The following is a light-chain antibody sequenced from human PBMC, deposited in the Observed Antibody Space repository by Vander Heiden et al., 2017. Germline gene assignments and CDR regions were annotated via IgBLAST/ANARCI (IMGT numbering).Light chain of an antibody. CDR2: EVS. CDR1: SSDVGRHNL. Sequence: QSALTMPAAVSASPRPSITISGTRSSSDVGRHNLVPCYQHPPAGAPHLMLYEVSKRPSGVSNRFSGSKSGNTASLTISGLQAEDEADYYCCSYAGSTTFFVFGTGTKVTVL. CDR3: CSYAGSTTFFV. V-gene: IGLV2-23*02. J-gene: IGLJ1*01.